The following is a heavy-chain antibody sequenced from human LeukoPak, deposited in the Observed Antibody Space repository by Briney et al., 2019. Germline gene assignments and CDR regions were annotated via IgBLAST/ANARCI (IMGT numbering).Heavy chain of an antibody. CDR1: GGSLNGYY. D-gene: IGHD1-26*01. Sequence: SETLSLTCAVYGGSLNGYYWSWIRQPPGKGLEWIGEINHSGNTNFKSSLKSRVTVSIDTSKNQFSLKLSSVTAADTAVYYCARVDYRDSGSYLAVDYWGQGTLVTVSS. CDR2: INHSGNT. CDR3: ARVDYRDSGSYLAVDY. V-gene: IGHV4-34*01. J-gene: IGHJ4*02.